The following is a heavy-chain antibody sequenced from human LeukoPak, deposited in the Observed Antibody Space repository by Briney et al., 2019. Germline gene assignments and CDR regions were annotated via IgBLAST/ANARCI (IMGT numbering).Heavy chain of an antibody. Sequence: SETLSLTCTVSGGSISSSSYYWGWIRQPPGKGLEWIGSIYYSGSTYYNPSLKSRVTISVDTSKNQFSLKLSSVTAADTAVYYCAREDYYGSGTPGDYWGQGTLVTVSS. CDR2: IYYSGST. CDR1: GGSISSSSYY. J-gene: IGHJ4*02. CDR3: AREDYYGSGTPGDY. V-gene: IGHV4-39*02. D-gene: IGHD3-10*01.